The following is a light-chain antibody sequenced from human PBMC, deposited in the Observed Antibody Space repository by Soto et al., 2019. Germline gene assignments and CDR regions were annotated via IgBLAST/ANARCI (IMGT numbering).Light chain of an antibody. Sequence: QPALTQPASVSASPGQSITLSCTGTSSDVGRFNYVSWYQQYPGKAPKLIIYDVVKRPSGISNRFSGSKSGNTASLTISGLQAEDEADYYCTSYATVTTLYVFGTGTKVTVL. J-gene: IGLJ1*01. V-gene: IGLV2-14*03. CDR1: SSDVGRFNY. CDR3: TSYATVTTLYV. CDR2: DVV.